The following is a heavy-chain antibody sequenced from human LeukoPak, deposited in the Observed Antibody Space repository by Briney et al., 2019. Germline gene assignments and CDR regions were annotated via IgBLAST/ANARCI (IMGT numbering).Heavy chain of an antibody. Sequence: GGSLRLSCATSGFTFSPFTMIWVSQAPGRGLEWRSYITSSSGTIYYADSVKGRFTISRDNAKNALFLQMNSLRDEDTAVYFCARERGGSWFDYWGQGTLVTVSS. D-gene: IGHD6-13*01. CDR3: ARERGGSWFDY. J-gene: IGHJ4*02. V-gene: IGHV3-48*02. CDR2: ITSSSGTI. CDR1: GFTFSPFT.